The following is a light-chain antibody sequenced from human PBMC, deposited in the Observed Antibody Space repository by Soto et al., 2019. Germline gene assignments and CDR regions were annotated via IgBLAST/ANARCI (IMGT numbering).Light chain of an antibody. CDR1: ESISDY. Sequence: DIQLTQSPSSLSASVGDRVTIVCRASESISDYLNWYQLKSGEAPKVLIYSASTLRGGVPSRFSGTGSGTEFTLTVGSLQPEDVASYYCQQTFSHLLSFGGGTAVEIK. CDR2: SAS. J-gene: IGKJ4*01. CDR3: QQTFSHLLS. V-gene: IGKV1-39*01.